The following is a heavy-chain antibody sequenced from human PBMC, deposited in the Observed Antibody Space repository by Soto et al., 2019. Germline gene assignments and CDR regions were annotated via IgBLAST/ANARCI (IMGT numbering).Heavy chain of an antibody. J-gene: IGHJ3*02. CDR1: GYTFTGYY. V-gene: IGHV1-2*02. D-gene: IGHD3-22*01. CDR3: ASAVVVIPDAFDI. Sequence: AAVKVSCKASGYTFTGYYMPWVLQAPGQGLEWMGWINPNSGGTNYAQKFQGRVTMTRDTYISTAYMELSRLRSDDTAVYYCASAVVVIPDAFDIWGQGTMVTVSS. CDR2: INPNSGGT.